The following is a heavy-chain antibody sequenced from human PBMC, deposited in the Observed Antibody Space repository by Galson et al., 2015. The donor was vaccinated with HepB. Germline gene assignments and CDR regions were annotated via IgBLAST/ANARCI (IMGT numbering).Heavy chain of an antibody. Sequence: SLRLSCAASGFTFDDYAMHWVRQAPGKGLEWVSGISWNSGSIGYADSVKGRFTISRDNAKNSLYLQMNSLRAEDTALYYCAVSLEPGIVYYFDYWGQGTLVTVSS. V-gene: IGHV3-9*01. J-gene: IGHJ4*02. CDR1: GFTFDDYA. CDR2: ISWNSGSI. CDR3: AVSLEPGIVYYFDY. D-gene: IGHD1-1*01.